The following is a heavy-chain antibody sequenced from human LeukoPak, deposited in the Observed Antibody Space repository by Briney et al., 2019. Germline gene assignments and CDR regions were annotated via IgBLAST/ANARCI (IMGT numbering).Heavy chain of an antibody. Sequence: ASVKVSCKASGYTFTSYYMHWVRQAPGQGLEWMGIINPSGGSTSYAQKFQGRVTMTRDMSTGTVYMELSSLRSEDTAVYYCARRNGSGKNWFDPWGQGTLVTVSS. CDR1: GYTFTSYY. V-gene: IGHV1-46*01. D-gene: IGHD3-10*01. CDR2: INPSGGST. J-gene: IGHJ5*02. CDR3: ARRNGSGKNWFDP.